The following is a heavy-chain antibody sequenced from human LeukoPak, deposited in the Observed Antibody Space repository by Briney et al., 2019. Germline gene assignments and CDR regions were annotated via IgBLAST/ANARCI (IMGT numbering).Heavy chain of an antibody. V-gene: IGHV4-34*01. Sequence: PSETLSLTCAVYGGSFSGYYWSWIRQPPGKGLEWIGEINHSGSTNYNPSLKSRVTISVDTSKNQFSLKLSSVTAADTAVYYCARGRKITTFGVVQNWFDPWGQGTLVTVSS. D-gene: IGHD3-3*01. J-gene: IGHJ5*02. CDR3: ARGRKITTFGVVQNWFDP. CDR2: INHSGST. CDR1: GGSFSGYY.